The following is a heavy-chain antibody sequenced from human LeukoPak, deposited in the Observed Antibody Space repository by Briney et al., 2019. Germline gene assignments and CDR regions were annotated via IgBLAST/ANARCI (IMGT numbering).Heavy chain of an antibody. CDR1: GGAINTNY. D-gene: IGHD3-10*01. CDR3: AGVVALRAALSSYMAV. CDR2: IYYTGSA. V-gene: IGHV4-59*01. J-gene: IGHJ6*03. Sequence: SETLSLTCTVSGGAINTNYWGWVRQPPGKGLKWIGDIYYTGSATYNPSLKSRVTISVDTSNSQCSLNCSSVIASHTAVCYCAGVVALRAALSSYMAVWGKRPTVTV.